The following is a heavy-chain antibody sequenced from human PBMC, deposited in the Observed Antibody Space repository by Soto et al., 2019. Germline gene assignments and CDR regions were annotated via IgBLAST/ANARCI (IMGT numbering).Heavy chain of an antibody. D-gene: IGHD3-10*01. V-gene: IGHV3-33*01. CDR2: IWYDGSNK. CDR1: GFTFSSYA. J-gene: IGHJ6*02. Sequence: GGSLRLSCAASGFTFSSYAMHWVRQAPGKGLEWVAVIWYDGSNKYYADSVKGRFTISRDNSKNTLYLQMNSLRGEDTAVYYCARSHYSGSARNYGMDVWGQGTTVTVSS. CDR3: ARSHYSGSARNYGMDV.